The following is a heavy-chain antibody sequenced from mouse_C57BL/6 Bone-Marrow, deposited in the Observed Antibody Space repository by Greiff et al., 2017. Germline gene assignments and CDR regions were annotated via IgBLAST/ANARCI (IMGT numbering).Heavy chain of an antibody. J-gene: IGHJ4*01. CDR1: GYTFTSYT. CDR2: INPSSGYT. Sequence: QVHVKQSGAELARPGASVKMSCKASGYTFTSYTMHWVKQRPGQGLEWIGYINPSSGYTKYNQKFKDKATLTADKSFSTAYMQLSSLTSEDSAVYYCARLGDGYYRYAMDYWGQGTSVTVSS. V-gene: IGHV1-4*01. CDR3: ARLGDGYYRYAMDY. D-gene: IGHD2-3*01.